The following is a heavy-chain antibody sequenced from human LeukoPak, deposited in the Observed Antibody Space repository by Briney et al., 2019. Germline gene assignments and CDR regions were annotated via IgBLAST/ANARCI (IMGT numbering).Heavy chain of an antibody. D-gene: IGHD2-21*02. Sequence: GGSLRLSCAASGFSFSNYGMHWVRQAPGKGLEWGAVISYDGSNKYYADSVKGRFTISRDNSKNTLYLQMNSLRAEDTAVYYCAKEGNAYCGGDCYSSAFDVWGQGTMVTVSS. J-gene: IGHJ3*01. V-gene: IGHV3-30*18. CDR2: ISYDGSNK. CDR3: AKEGNAYCGGDCYSSAFDV. CDR1: GFSFSNYG.